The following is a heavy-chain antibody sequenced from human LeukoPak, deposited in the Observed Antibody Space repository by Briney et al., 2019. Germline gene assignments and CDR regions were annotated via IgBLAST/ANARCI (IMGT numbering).Heavy chain of an antibody. Sequence: ASVKVSCKASGYTFTSYAMNWVRQAPGQGLEWMGWINTNTGNPTYAQGFTGRFVFSLDTSVSTAYLQISSLKAEDTAVYYCARETIMITFGGVIVFDYWGQGTLVTVSS. CDR1: GYTFTSYA. CDR3: ARETIMITFGGVIVFDY. D-gene: IGHD3-16*02. V-gene: IGHV7-4-1*02. CDR2: INTNTGNP. J-gene: IGHJ4*02.